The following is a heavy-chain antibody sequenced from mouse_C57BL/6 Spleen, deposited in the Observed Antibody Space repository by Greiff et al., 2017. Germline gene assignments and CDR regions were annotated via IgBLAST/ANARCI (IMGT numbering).Heavy chain of an antibody. V-gene: IGHV1-50*01. CDR2: IDPSDSYT. CDR3: ARSDWDFYYFDY. Sequence: VQLQQPGAELVKPGASVKLSCKASGYTFTSYWMQWVKQRPGQGLEWIGEIDPSDSYTNYNQKFKGKATLTVDTSSSTAYMQLSSLTSEDSAVYYCARSDWDFYYFDYWGQGTTLTVSS. D-gene: IGHD4-1*01. CDR1: GYTFTSYW. J-gene: IGHJ2*01.